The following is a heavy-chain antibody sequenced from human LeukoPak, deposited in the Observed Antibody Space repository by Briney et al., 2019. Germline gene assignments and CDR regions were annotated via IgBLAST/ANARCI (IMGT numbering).Heavy chain of an antibody. CDR1: GYSISSGYY. Sequence: SETLSLTCAVSGYSISSGYYWGWIRHPPGKGLEWIGSIYHGGSTYYNPSLKSRVTTSVDTSKNQFSLKLSSVTAADTAVYYCERSSVYYDYVWGSYRLGTVDYWGQGTLVTVSS. J-gene: IGHJ4*02. CDR2: IYHGGST. D-gene: IGHD3-16*02. V-gene: IGHV4-38-2*01. CDR3: ERSSVYYDYVWGSYRLGTVDY.